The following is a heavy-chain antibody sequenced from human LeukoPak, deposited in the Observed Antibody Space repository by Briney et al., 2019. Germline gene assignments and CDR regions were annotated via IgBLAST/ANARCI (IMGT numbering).Heavy chain of an antibody. CDR2: ISYDGSNK. D-gene: IGHD5-18*01. CDR1: GFTFSSYA. CDR3: ARGWDTAMYFDY. V-gene: IGHV3-30-3*01. J-gene: IGHJ4*02. Sequence: GGSLRLSCAASGFTFSSYAMHWVRQAPGKGLEWVAVISYDGSNKYYADSVKGRFTISRDNSEKTLYLQMNSLRAEDTAVYYCARGWDTAMYFDYWGQGTLVTVSS.